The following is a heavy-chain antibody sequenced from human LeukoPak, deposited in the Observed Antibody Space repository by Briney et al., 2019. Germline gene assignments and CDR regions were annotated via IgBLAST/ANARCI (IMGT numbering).Heavy chain of an antibody. CDR2: IIPIFGTA. CDR3: ARDHGGSIAAPGAFDI. J-gene: IGHJ3*02. Sequence: RASVKVSCKASGGTFSSYAISWVRQAPGQGLEWMGGIIPIFGTANYAQKFQGRVTITTDESTSTAYMKLSSLRSEDTAVYYCARDHGGSIAAPGAFDIWGQGTMVTVSS. CDR1: GGTFSSYA. D-gene: IGHD6-6*01. V-gene: IGHV1-69*05.